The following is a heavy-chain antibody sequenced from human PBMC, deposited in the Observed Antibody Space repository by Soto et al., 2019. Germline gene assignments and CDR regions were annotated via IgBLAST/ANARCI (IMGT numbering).Heavy chain of an antibody. V-gene: IGHV4-61*01. Sequence: PSETMSVTRTVADGNISSGSYYWTWIKKPPGKALEWIGYILNSGSTNYNPSLESRVTMSLDTSKNQFSLKLTSVTAADTAVYYCARQRITPAQYFFDYWGQGSLVTVSS. CDR1: DGNISSGSYY. CDR2: ILNSGST. J-gene: IGHJ4*02. CDR3: ARQRITPAQYFFDY. D-gene: IGHD2-2*01.